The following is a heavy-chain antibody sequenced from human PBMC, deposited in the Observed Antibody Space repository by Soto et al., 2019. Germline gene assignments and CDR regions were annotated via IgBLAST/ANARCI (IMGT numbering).Heavy chain of an antibody. D-gene: IGHD6-19*01. CDR2: IYYSGST. V-gene: IGHV4-59*01. Sequence: SETLSLTCSVSGGSISSYYWSWIRQPPGKGLEWIGYIYYSGSTDYNPSLKSRVTISVDTSKNQFSLKLSSVTAADTAVYYCARAWQYSSGFFDYWGQGTLVTVSS. J-gene: IGHJ4*02. CDR1: GGSISSYY. CDR3: ARAWQYSSGFFDY.